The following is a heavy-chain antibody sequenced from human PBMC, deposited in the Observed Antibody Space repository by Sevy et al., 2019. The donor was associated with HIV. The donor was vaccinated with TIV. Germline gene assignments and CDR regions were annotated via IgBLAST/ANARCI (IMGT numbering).Heavy chain of an antibody. Sequence: VESLKISCKGSGYSFTSYLIGWVRQMPGKGLEWMGIIYPSDSDTRYSPSFQGQVTISADKSISTAYLQWSSLKASDTAMYYCASYHYDRSGYYFDYWGQGTLVTVSS. CDR2: IYPSDSDT. J-gene: IGHJ4*02. CDR3: ASYHYDRSGYYFDY. D-gene: IGHD3-22*01. V-gene: IGHV5-51*01. CDR1: GYSFTSYL.